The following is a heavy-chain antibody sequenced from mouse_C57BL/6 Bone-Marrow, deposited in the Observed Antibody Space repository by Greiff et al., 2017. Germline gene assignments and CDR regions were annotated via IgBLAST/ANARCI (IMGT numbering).Heavy chain of an antibody. V-gene: IGHV1-53*01. CDR3: ARSYDGLAWLAY. D-gene: IGHD2-3*01. J-gene: IGHJ3*01. CDR1: GYTFTSYW. Sequence: QVHVQQPGTELVKPGASVKLSCKASGYTFTSYWMHWVKQRPGQGLEWIGNINPSNGGTNYNEKFKSKATLIVDKSSSTAYMQLSSLTSEDSAVYDGARSYDGLAWLAYWGQGTLVTVSS. CDR2: INPSNGGT.